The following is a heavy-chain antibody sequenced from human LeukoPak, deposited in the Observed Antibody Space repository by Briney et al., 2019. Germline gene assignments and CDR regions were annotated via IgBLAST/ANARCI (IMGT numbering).Heavy chain of an antibody. J-gene: IGHJ5*02. CDR3: ARLSWYSSGLHGFDP. Sequence: PSETLSLTCAVSGGSISSSSYYWGWIRQPPGKGLEWIGSIYYSGSTYYNPSLKSRVTMSVDTSKNQFSLKLSSVTAADTAVYYCARLSWYSSGLHGFDPWGQGTLVTVSS. V-gene: IGHV4-39*01. CDR2: IYYSGST. D-gene: IGHD6-19*01. CDR1: GGSISSSSYY.